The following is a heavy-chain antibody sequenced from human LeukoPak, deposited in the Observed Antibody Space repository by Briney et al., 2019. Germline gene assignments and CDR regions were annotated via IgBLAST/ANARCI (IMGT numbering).Heavy chain of an antibody. CDR2: INPNSGGT. D-gene: IGHD6-19*01. CDR3: ARDGGSIAVATNYYYYYMDV. J-gene: IGHJ6*03. CDR1: GYTFTGYY. Sequence: GASVKVSCRASGYTFTGYYMHWVRQAPGQGLEWMGWINPNSGGTNYAQKFQGRVTMTRDTSISTAYMELSRLRSDDTAVYYCARDGGSIAVATNYYYYYMDVWGKGTTVTVSS. V-gene: IGHV1-2*02.